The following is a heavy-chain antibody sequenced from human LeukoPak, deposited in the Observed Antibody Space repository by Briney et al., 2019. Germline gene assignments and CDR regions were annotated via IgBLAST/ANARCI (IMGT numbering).Heavy chain of an antibody. V-gene: IGHV4-39*01. D-gene: IGHD3-22*01. CDR2: IYYSGST. CDR3: ARHRLNIIMPYYDSSGYYRHNWFDP. CDR1: GGSISSSSYY. J-gene: IGHJ5*02. Sequence: SETLSLTCTVSGGSISSSSYYWGWIRQPPGKGLEWIGSIYYSGSTYYNPSLKSRVTISVDTSKNQFSLKLSSVTAADTAVYYCARHRLNIIMPYYDSSGYYRHNWFDPWGQGTLVTVSS.